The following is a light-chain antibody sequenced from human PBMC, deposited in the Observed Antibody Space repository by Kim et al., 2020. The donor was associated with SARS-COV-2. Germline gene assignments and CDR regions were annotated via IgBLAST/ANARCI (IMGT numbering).Light chain of an antibody. CDR2: FNT. J-gene: IGLJ2*01. V-gene: IGLV1-40*01. CDR3: QSYDNSLSGVV. Sequence: QSVLTQPLSVSGAPGQRVTISCTGSSSNIGTTYGVHWYQQLPGTAPKLLIYFNTDRPSGVPDRFSGSKSGTSASLAITGLQSEDEADYYCQSYDNSLSGVVFGGGTQLTVL. CDR1: SSNIGTTYG.